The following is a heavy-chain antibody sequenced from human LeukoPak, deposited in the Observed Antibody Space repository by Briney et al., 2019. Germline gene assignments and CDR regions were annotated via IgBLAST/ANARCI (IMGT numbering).Heavy chain of an antibody. CDR2: ISYDGSNK. V-gene: IGHV3-30*18. D-gene: IGHD3-10*01. CDR1: GFTFSSYG. CDR3: AKSEVRGVIGPDAFDI. J-gene: IGHJ3*02. Sequence: GGSLRLSCAASGFTFSSYGMHWVRQAPGKGLEWVAVISYDGSNKYYADSVKGRFTISRDNSKNTLYLQMNSLRAEDTAVYYCAKSEVRGVIGPDAFDIWGQGTMVTVSS.